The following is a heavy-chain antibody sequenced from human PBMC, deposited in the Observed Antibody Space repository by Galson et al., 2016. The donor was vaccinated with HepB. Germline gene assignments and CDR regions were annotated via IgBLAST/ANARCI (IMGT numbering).Heavy chain of an antibody. J-gene: IGHJ5*01. D-gene: IGHD4-11*01. CDR3: ARKYSRFWFDS. CDR1: GGSISGYY. CDR2: IHYTGTT. Sequence: ETLSLTCTVSGGSISGYYWSWLRQPPGKGPEWIGYIHYTGTTNYNPSLESRVTISVDTSENRLSLTVRSVTAADTAVYYCARKYSRFWFDSWGQGTLVAVSS. V-gene: IGHV4-59*01.